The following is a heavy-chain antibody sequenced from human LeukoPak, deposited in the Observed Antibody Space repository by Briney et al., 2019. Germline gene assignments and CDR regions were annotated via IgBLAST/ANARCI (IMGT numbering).Heavy chain of an antibody. Sequence: SETLSLTCAVYGGSFSGYYWSWIRQPPGKGLEWIGEINHSGSTNYNPSLKSRVTISVDTSKNQFSLKLSSVTAADTAVYYCARFRDITMVRGVPRYFDYWGQGTLVTVSS. CDR3: ARFRDITMVRGVPRYFDY. V-gene: IGHV4-34*01. CDR2: INHSGST. D-gene: IGHD3-10*01. CDR1: GGSFSGYY. J-gene: IGHJ4*02.